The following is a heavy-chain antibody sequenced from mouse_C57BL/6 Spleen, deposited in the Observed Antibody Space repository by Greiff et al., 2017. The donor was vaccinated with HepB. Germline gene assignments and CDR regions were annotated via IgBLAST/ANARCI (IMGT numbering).Heavy chain of an antibody. CDR2: IWSGGST. D-gene: IGHD1-1*02. CDR3: ARKGGSYFDV. Sequence: QVQLKESGPGLVQPSQSLSITCTVSGFSLTSYGVHWVRQSPGKGLEWLGVIWSGGSTDYNAAFISRLSISKDNSKSQVFFKMNSLQADDTAIYYCARKGGSYFDVWGTGTTVTVSS. V-gene: IGHV2-2*01. J-gene: IGHJ1*03. CDR1: GFSLTSYG.